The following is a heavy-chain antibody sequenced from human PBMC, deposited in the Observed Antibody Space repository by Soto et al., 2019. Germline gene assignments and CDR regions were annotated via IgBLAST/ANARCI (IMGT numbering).Heavy chain of an antibody. Sequence: QVQLVESGGGVVQPGRSLRLSCAASGFTFSNYAVHWVRQAPGKGLEWVALMYYDGSDKFYADPVKGRFTISRDNSKNTLYLQINNLRADDTAVYYCAREATDYGDYVPRMRYDFDYRGQGTLVTVSS. D-gene: IGHD4-17*01. CDR1: GFTFSNYA. CDR2: MYYDGSDK. CDR3: AREATDYGDYVPRMRYDFDY. J-gene: IGHJ4*02. V-gene: IGHV3-33*01.